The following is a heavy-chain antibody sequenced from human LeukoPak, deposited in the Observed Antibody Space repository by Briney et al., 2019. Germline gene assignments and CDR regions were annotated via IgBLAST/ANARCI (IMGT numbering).Heavy chain of an antibody. D-gene: IGHD6-13*01. CDR3: AKLLGSWYYFDY. CDR1: GFTFSSYG. CDR2: ISGSGGST. V-gene: IGHV3-23*01. J-gene: IGHJ4*02. Sequence: HPGGSLRLSCAASGFTFSSYGTSWVRQAPGKGLEWVSAISGSGGSTYYADSVKGRFTISRDNSKNTLYLQMNSLRAEDTAVYYCAKLLGSWYYFDYWGQGTLVTVSS.